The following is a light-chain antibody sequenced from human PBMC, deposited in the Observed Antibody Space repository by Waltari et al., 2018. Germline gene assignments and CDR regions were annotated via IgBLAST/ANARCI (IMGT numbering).Light chain of an antibody. J-gene: IGKJ2*01. V-gene: IGKV3D-15*01. CDR2: FGS. CDR1: ESVGTD. CDR3: QQSRQWPRRT. Sequence: EIVMTQSPVTMSVSPGEGVTLSWTASESVGTDVAWYRHKPGQPPRLLIYFGSTRATGVPARISGSGSGTDFSLTISSLESEDFAFYYCQQSRQWPRRTFGQGTKLE.